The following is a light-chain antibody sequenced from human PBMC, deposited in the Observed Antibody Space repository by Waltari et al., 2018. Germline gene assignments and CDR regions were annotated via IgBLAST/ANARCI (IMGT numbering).Light chain of an antibody. CDR2: DVT. J-gene: IGLJ2*01. CDR1: STAAGGSAY. V-gene: IGLV2-11*01. Sequence: QSALTQPRSVSGSPGPSVTISCTGTSTAAGGSAYFSLYQHHPGKAPKLMMCDVTKRPSGVPDRFSGSKSGNTASLTIYGIQAEDEADYYCCSYAGSYTHVVFGGGTKLTVL. CDR3: CSYAGSYTHVV.